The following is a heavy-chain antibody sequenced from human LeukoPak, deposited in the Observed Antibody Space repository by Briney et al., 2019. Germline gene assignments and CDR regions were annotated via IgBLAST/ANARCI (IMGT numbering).Heavy chain of an antibody. D-gene: IGHD3-10*01. CDR2: IYHSGST. CDR1: GVSISSGVYY. J-gene: IGHJ4*02. CDR3: AREVPLVRGFDY. V-gene: IGHV4-30-2*01. Sequence: SETLSLTCTVSGVSISSGVYYWSWIRQPPGKGLEWIGYIYHSGSTYYNPSLKSRVTISVDRSKNQFSLKLNSVTAADTAVYYCAREVPLVRGFDYWGQGTLVTVSS.